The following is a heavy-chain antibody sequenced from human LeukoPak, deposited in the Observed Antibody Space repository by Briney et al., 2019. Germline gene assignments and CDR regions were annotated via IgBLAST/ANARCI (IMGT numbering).Heavy chain of an antibody. CDR3: AKMVREFYTISYYFDY. Sequence: PGGSLRLSCAASGFTFSSYAMSWVRQAPGKGLEWVSGINGSGGSTYYADSVKGRFTISRDNSKNTLYLQMNSLRAEDTAVYYCAKMVREFYTISYYFDYWGQGTLVTVSS. V-gene: IGHV3-23*01. CDR1: GFTFSSYA. CDR2: INGSGGST. D-gene: IGHD2-8*01. J-gene: IGHJ4*02.